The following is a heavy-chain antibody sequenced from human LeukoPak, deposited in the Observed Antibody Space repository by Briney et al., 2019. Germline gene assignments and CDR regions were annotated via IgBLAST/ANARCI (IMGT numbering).Heavy chain of an antibody. J-gene: IGHJ4*02. Sequence: GGSLRLSWAASGFTVSSIYMNWVRQAPGKGLEWVSVIYSDGKIFYADSVKGRFTISRDNSKNTVYLQMNSLRAEDTAVYYCARDGDPFDYWGQGTLVTVSS. CDR3: ARDGDPFDY. CDR1: GFTVSSIY. D-gene: IGHD3-10*01. CDR2: IYSDGKI. V-gene: IGHV3-66*01.